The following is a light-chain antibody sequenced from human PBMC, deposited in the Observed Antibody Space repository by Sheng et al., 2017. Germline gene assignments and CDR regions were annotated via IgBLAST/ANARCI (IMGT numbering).Light chain of an antibody. V-gene: IGKV3-15*01. Sequence: IMMTQSPATLSVSPGERATLSCRASQSVGSNLAWYQQKPGQAPRLLIYGASTRGTGVPGRFSGSGSGTEFTLTISSLQPEDFAIYYCQQYYNWPPGMSTFGQGTKLELK. CDR2: GAS. CDR1: QSVGSN. J-gene: IGKJ2*01. CDR3: QQYYNWPPGMST.